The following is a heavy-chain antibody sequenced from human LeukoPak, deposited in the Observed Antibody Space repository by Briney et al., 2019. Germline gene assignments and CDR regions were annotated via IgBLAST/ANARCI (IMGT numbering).Heavy chain of an antibody. CDR1: GYTFTSYY. Sequence: GASVKVSCKASGYTFTSYYMHWVRQAPGQGLEWMGIINPSGGSTSYAQKFQGRVTMTRDMSTSTVYMELSSLRSEDTAVYYCERDREKLRFLEWLKPGAAKNDKRAWFDPWGQGTLVTVSS. J-gene: IGHJ5*02. V-gene: IGHV1-46*01. CDR2: INPSGGST. D-gene: IGHD3-3*01. CDR3: ERDREKLRFLEWLKPGAAKNDKRAWFDP.